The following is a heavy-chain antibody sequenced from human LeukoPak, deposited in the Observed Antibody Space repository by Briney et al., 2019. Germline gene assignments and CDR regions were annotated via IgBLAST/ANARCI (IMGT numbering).Heavy chain of an antibody. CDR3: ARVSSGSYYFDS. J-gene: IGHJ4*02. CDR2: IYHSGST. Sequence: PGGSLRLSCAASGFTFSSYGMHWVRQAPGKGLEWIGEIYHSGSTNYSPSLKSRVTISVDKSKNQFSLKVTSVTAADTAVYYCARVSSGSYYFDSWGQGTLVTVSS. D-gene: IGHD1-26*01. CDR1: GFTFSSYG. V-gene: IGHV4-4*02.